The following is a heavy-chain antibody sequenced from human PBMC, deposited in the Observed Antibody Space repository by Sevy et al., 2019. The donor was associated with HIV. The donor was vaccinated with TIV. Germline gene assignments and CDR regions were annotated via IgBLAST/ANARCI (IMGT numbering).Heavy chain of an antibody. CDR3: AAVGASRGYFDI. D-gene: IGHD1-26*01. V-gene: IGHV3-72*01. CDR2: IRNKVKSYTT. CDR1: GFTFGDHY. J-gene: IGHJ2*01. Sequence: GGSLRLSCVASGFTFGDHYMDWVRQAPGKGLEWVGRIRNKVKSYTTEYAASVKGRFIVSRDDSKKSLYLQMNSLKTEDTAVYYWAAVGASRGYFDIWGRGTLVTVSS.